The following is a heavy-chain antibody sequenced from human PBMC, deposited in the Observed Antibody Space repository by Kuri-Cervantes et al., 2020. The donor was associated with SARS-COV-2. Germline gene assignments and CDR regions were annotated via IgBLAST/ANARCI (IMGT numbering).Heavy chain of an antibody. CDR3: ARGGYSSSWYGVSGWFDP. V-gene: IGHV4-38-2*01. CDR2: INHSGST. CDR1: GYSISSGYY. D-gene: IGHD6-13*01. J-gene: IGHJ5*02. Sequence: SQTLSLTCAVSGYSISSGYYWGWIRQPPGKGLEWIGEINHSGSTNYSPSLKSRVTISVDTSKNQFSLKLSSVTAADTAVYYCARGGYSSSWYGVSGWFDPWGQGTLVTVSS.